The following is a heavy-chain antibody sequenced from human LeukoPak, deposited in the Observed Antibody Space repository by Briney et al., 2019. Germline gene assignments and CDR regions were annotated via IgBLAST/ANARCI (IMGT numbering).Heavy chain of an antibody. V-gene: IGHV3-11*01. CDR2: INIGGTNT. CDR3: ATDGAGFDT. CDR1: GFTFNDYY. Sequence: GGSLRLSCAASGFTFNDYYMSWIRQAPGGGLEWLSYINIGGTNTHYADSEKGRFTISRDNAKKSLYLEMNNLRAEDTAVYYCATDGAGFDTWGQGVLVTVSS. J-gene: IGHJ5*02.